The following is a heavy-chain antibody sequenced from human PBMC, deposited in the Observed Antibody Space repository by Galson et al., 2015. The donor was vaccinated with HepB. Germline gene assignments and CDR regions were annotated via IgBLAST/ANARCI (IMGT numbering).Heavy chain of an antibody. CDR1: GFTFSSYG. Sequence: SLRLSCAASGFTFSSYGMHWVRQAPGKGLEWVAVIWYDGSNKYYADSVKGRFTISRDNSKNTLYLQMNSLRAEDTAVYYCARSVSSWYNIDYWRQGTLVTVSS. CDR2: IWYDGSNK. CDR3: ARSVSSWYNIDY. V-gene: IGHV3-33*01. D-gene: IGHD6-13*01. J-gene: IGHJ4*02.